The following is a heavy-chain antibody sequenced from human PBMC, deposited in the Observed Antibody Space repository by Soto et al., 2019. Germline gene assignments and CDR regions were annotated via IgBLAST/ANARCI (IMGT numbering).Heavy chain of an antibody. CDR3: AKCAPSVGARKMRWFDP. CDR2: ISDNGDAT. J-gene: IGHJ5*02. Sequence: TGGSLRLSCAASGFTFSTYAMSWVRQAPGKGLEWVSTISDNGDATYYPDSVRGRFTISRDNSKNTLYLQMNSLRAEDTAVYYCAKCAPSVGARKMRWFDPWGQGALVTVSS. D-gene: IGHD2-15*01. CDR1: GFTFSTYA. V-gene: IGHV3-23*01.